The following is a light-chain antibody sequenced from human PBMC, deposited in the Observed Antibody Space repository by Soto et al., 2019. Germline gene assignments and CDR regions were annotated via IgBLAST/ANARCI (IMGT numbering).Light chain of an antibody. V-gene: IGKV1-5*03. CDR3: QHYNSYSEA. Sequence: DIQMTQSPSTLSASVADRVTINGLASQSIRNWLAWYRQKPGKAPKLLIYKASSLESWVPSRFSGSGSGTEFTLTISSLQPDDFATYYCQHYNSYSEAFGQGTKVDIK. CDR2: KAS. J-gene: IGKJ1*01. CDR1: QSIRNW.